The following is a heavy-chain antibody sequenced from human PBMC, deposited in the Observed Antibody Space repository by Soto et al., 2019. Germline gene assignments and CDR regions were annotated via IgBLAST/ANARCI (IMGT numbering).Heavy chain of an antibody. D-gene: IGHD6-25*01. CDR2: IKEDGSDK. CDR1: GFTFNTYW. V-gene: IGHV3-7*01. CDR3: ARFTRGSSGDY. J-gene: IGHJ4*02. Sequence: PGGSLRLSCVDSGFTFNTYWMSWVRQAPGKGLEWVANIKEDGSDKYYVDSVKGRFTISRDNAKNLLYLQMNSLGAGDTAMYYCARFTRGSSGDYWGQGTLVTVSS.